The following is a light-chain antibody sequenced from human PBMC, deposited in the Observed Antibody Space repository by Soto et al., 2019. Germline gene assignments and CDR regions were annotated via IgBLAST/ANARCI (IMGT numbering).Light chain of an antibody. CDR1: QGVSSY. V-gene: IGKV3-11*01. CDR3: QQRSNWPIT. CDR2: DAS. J-gene: IGKJ5*01. Sequence: IVLTQSPATLSLTPGERATLSCRASQGVSSYLAWYQQKPGQAPRLLIYDASNRATGIPARFSGSGSGTDFTLTISSLEPEDFAVYYCQQRSNWPITFGQGTRLEIK.